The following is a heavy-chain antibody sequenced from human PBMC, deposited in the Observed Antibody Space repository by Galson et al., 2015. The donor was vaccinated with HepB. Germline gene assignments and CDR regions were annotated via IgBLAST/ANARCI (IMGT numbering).Heavy chain of an antibody. CDR2: IKPDGSEK. Sequence: SLRLSCAASGFIFSNFWMSWVRQTPGKGLEWVGNIKPDGSEKYYADSMKGRFTIYRDNAKNSVYLQINSLGADDTAVYYCTSTSMASPGHHWGQGTLVTVSS. CDR3: TSTSMASPGHH. CDR1: GFIFSNFW. J-gene: IGHJ4*02. D-gene: IGHD6-13*01. V-gene: IGHV3-7*03.